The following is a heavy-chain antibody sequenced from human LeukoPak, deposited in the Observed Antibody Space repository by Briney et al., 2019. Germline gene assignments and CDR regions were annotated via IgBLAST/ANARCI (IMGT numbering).Heavy chain of an antibody. D-gene: IGHD3-9*01. CDR2: IKSKTDGVTT. CDR3: TTDLGYAILTGLDNWFDP. V-gene: IGHV3-15*01. J-gene: IGHJ5*02. CDR1: GFTFSSYA. Sequence: GGSLRLSCAASGFTFSSYAMSWVRQAPGEGLESVGRIKSKTDGVTTDYAAPVKGRFTISREDSKNTLYLKMNSLNTEDTAVYYCTTDLGYAILTGLDNWFDPWGQGTLVTVSS.